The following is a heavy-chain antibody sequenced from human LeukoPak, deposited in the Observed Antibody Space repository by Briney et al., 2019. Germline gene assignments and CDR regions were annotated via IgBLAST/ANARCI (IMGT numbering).Heavy chain of an antibody. D-gene: IGHD5-24*01. Sequence: PGGSLRLSYAASGLTFSTYWMHWVRQATCNGLEWGSRINHDGAKTISAAPGKGRFTSAGDNAQNTGNLQMTSLRAEDTAVYYCSRAGGDGLTDYYYYMDVGGKGSTVTVAS. CDR1: GLTFSTYW. CDR2: INHDGAKT. V-gene: IGHV3-74*01. CDR3: SRAGGDGLTDYYYYMDV. J-gene: IGHJ6*03.